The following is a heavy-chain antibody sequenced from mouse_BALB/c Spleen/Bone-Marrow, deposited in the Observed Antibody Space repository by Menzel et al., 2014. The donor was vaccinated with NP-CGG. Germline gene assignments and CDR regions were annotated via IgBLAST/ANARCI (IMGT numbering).Heavy chain of an antibody. CDR2: INPSNGGT. D-gene: IGHD1-2*01. CDR3: TRLSLLRGYFDY. V-gene: IGHV1S81*02. CDR1: GYTFTSYY. J-gene: IGHJ2*01. Sequence: QVQLQQSGAELVKPGTSVKLSCKASGYTFTSYYIYWVKQRPGQGLKWIGEINPSNGGTNSNEKFKSKATLTVDKSSSTAYMQLSSLTSEDSAVYYCTRLSLLRGYFDYWGQGTTLTVSS.